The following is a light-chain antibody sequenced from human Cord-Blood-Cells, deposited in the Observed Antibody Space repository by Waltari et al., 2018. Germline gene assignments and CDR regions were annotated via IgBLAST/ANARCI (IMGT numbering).Light chain of an antibody. CDR1: QSVSSY. J-gene: IGKJ3*01. Sequence: EIVLTQSPATLSLSPGERATLPCSASQSVSSYLSWYQQTPGQAPRPLTYDASNRATGIPARFSGSGSGTDFTLTISSLEPEDFAVYYCQQRSNWPIFTFGPGTKVDIK. CDR3: QQRSNWPIFT. CDR2: DAS. V-gene: IGKV3-11*01.